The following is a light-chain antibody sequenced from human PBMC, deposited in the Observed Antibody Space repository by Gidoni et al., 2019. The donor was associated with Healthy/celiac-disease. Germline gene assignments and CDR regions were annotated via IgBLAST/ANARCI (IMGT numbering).Light chain of an antibody. CDR1: SGSIARNY. Sequence: NFMLTQPHSVSESPGKTVTISCTRSSGSIARNYVQWYQQRPGSSPTTVIYEDNQRPSGVPDRFSGSIDSSSNSASLTISGLKTEDEADYYCQSYDSSNHWVLGGGTKLTVL. V-gene: IGLV6-57*01. CDR3: QSYDSSNHWV. J-gene: IGLJ3*02. CDR2: EDN.